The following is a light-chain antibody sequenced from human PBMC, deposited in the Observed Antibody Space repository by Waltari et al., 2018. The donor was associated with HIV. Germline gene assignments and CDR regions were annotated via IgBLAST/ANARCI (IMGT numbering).Light chain of an antibody. CDR1: QSVLYSSTNKNY. J-gene: IGKJ2*01. CDR3: QQYYSTPYT. CDR2: WAS. V-gene: IGKV4-1*01. Sequence: DIVLTKSPDSLVVSLGERATINSKSSQSVLYSSTNKNYLAWFQQKPGQPPKLLIYWASTRESGVPDRFSGSGSGTDFTLTISSLQSEDVAVYYCQQYYSTPYTFGQGTKLQIK.